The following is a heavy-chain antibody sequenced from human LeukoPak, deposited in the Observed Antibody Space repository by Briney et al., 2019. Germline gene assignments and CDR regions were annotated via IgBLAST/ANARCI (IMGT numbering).Heavy chain of an antibody. D-gene: IGHD2-15*01. Sequence: PSETLSLTCAVYGGSFSGYYWSWIRQPPGKGLEWIGEINHSESTYYNPSLKSRVTISVDTSKNQFSLKLSSVTAADTAVYYCAREVVSPSRIDYWGQGTLVTVSS. CDR1: GGSFSGYY. J-gene: IGHJ4*02. CDR2: INHSEST. V-gene: IGHV4-34*09. CDR3: AREVVSPSRIDY.